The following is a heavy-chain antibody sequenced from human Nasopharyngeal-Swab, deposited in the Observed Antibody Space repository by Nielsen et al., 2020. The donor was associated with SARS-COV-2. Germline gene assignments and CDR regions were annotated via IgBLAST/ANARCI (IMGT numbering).Heavy chain of an antibody. V-gene: IGHV3-21*01. Sequence: WIRQPPGKGLEWVSSISSSSSYIYYADSVKGRFTISRDNVKNSLYLQMNSLRAEDTAVYYCARDGIYCSSTSCYAAYFDYWGQGTLVTVSS. CDR2: ISSSSSYI. CDR3: ARDGIYCSSTSCYAAYFDY. J-gene: IGHJ4*02. D-gene: IGHD2-2*01.